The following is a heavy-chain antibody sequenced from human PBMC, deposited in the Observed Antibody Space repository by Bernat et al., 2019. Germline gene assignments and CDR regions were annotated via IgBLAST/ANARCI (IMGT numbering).Heavy chain of an antibody. Sequence: EVQLLESGGGLVQPGGSLRLSCAASGFTFSSYAMSWVRQAPGKGLEWVSAISGSGGSTYYADSVKGRFTISRDNSKNTLYLQMNSLRAEETAVYYCAKYDGFDSSGYYAYWGQGTLVTVSS. D-gene: IGHD3-22*01. CDR2: ISGSGGST. CDR1: GFTFSSYA. V-gene: IGHV3-23*01. CDR3: AKYDGFDSSGYYAY. J-gene: IGHJ4*02.